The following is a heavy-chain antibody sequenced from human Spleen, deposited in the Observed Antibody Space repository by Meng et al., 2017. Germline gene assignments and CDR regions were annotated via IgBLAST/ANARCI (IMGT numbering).Heavy chain of an antibody. CDR3: AIDYDFWNGYYRGFDP. J-gene: IGHJ5*02. CDR2: INHYGST. D-gene: IGHD3-3*01. V-gene: IGHV4-34*01. CDR1: GGSFSGYF. Sequence: QVQLQQWGAGLLKPSETLSLTCAVYGGSFSGYFWSWIRQPPGKGLKWIGEINHYGSTKYNPSLQSRVTISVDTAKNQFSLKLISVTAADTAVYYCAIDYDFWNGYYRGFDPWGQGTLVTVSS.